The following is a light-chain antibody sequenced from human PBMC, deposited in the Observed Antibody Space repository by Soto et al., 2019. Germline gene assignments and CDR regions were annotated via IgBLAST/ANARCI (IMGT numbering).Light chain of an antibody. J-gene: IGKJ5*01. Sequence: EIVMTQSPATLPVSPGERVTLSCRASQSVSRNLAWYQQKFGQAPRLLIYGASTRATGIPARFSGSGSGTEFTLTISSLQSEDFGVYYCQQYKNWPRITFGQGTRLEI. CDR2: GAS. V-gene: IGKV3-15*01. CDR3: QQYKNWPRIT. CDR1: QSVSRN.